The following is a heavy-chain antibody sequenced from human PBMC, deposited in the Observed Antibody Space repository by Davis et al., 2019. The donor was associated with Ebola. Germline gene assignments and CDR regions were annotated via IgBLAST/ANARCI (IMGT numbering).Heavy chain of an antibody. V-gene: IGHV4-34*01. J-gene: IGHJ6*02. Sequence: MPSETLSLTCAVHGGSFRGYYWSWLRQPPGKGLEWIGYIYYSGSTNYNPSLKSRVTISVDTSKNQFSLKLSSVTAADTAVYYCARGSSTSCYDTVCYYYGMDVWGQGTTVTVSS. D-gene: IGHD2-2*01. CDR2: IYYSGST. CDR1: GGSFRGYY. CDR3: ARGSSTSCYDTVCYYYGMDV.